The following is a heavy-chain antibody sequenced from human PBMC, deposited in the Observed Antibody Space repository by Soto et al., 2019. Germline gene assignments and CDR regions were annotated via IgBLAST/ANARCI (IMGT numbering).Heavy chain of an antibody. CDR2: IYSSGSP. V-gene: IGHV4-39*01. Sequence: QLQLQESGPGLVKPSETLSLTCTVSGASITGLPYSCGWLRQPPGKGLQWIGSIYSSGSPHFNPSLKSRVTTSVDTSKNQISLRLRSVSAADTALYFCARHTMTTVTTFDYWGQGTLVAVSS. CDR1: GASITGLPYS. CDR3: ARHTMTTVTTFDY. D-gene: IGHD4-17*01. J-gene: IGHJ4*02.